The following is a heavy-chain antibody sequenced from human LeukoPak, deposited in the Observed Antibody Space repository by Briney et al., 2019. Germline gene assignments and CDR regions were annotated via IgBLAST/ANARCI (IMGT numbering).Heavy chain of an antibody. J-gene: IGHJ4*02. V-gene: IGHV3-23*01. CDR1: GFTFSSYA. CDR3: AKEIQLWPSGGDY. Sequence: GGSLRLSCAASGFTFSSYAMSWVRQAPGKGLEWVSDISGGGGSTYYADSVKGRFTISRDNSKNTLYLQMNSLRAEDTAVYYCAKEIQLWPSGGDYWGQGTLVTVSS. D-gene: IGHD5-18*01. CDR2: ISGGGGST.